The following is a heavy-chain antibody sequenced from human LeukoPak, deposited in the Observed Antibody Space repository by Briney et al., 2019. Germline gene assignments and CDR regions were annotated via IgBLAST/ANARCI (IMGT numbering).Heavy chain of an antibody. CDR1: GFTFSSYA. Sequence: GGSLRLSCAASGFTFSSYAMHWVRQAPGKGLEYVSAISSNGGSTYYANSVKGRFTISRDNSKSTLSLQMNSLRAEDTAICYCATYRQVLLPFESWGQGTLVTVSS. CDR2: ISSNGGST. V-gene: IGHV3-64*01. J-gene: IGHJ4*02. CDR3: ATYRQVLLPFES. D-gene: IGHD2-8*02.